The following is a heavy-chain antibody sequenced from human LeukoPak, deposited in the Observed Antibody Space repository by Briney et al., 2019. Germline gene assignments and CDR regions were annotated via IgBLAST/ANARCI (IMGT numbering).Heavy chain of an antibody. J-gene: IGHJ4*02. CDR3: AKTTVTSYYFDY. CDR2: KRYDGSNK. D-gene: IGHD4-11*01. Sequence: PGGSLRLSCAASGFTFSSYGMHWVRQAPGKGLEWVAFKRYDGSNKYYADSVKGRFTISRDNSKNTLYLQMNSLRAEDTAVYYCAKTTVTSYYFDYWGQGTLVTVSS. V-gene: IGHV3-30*02. CDR1: GFTFSSYG.